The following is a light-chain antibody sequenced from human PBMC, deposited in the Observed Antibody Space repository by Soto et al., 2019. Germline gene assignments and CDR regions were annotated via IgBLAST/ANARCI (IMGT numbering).Light chain of an antibody. Sequence: ENVLTQSPGTLSLSPGERATLSCRASQSVSSNYVAWYQQKPGQAPRLLVYGASSRATGIPDRFSGSGSGTGFTLTISRLEPEDFAVYYCQQYGSSRWTFGQGTKVDIK. CDR2: GAS. V-gene: IGKV3-20*01. J-gene: IGKJ1*01. CDR1: QSVSSNY. CDR3: QQYGSSRWT.